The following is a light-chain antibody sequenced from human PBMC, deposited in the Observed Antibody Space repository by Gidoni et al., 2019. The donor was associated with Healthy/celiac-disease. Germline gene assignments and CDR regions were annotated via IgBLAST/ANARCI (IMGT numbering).Light chain of an antibody. Sequence: DIVLTQSPCTLTLSPGERATLSCRASQSVSRSYLAWYQQKPGQAPRLLIYGASSRATGIPDRFSGSGSGTDFTLTISSLEPEDFAVYYCQQYGSSTWTFGQGTKVEIK. CDR3: QQYGSSTWT. V-gene: IGKV3-20*01. CDR1: QSVSRSY. J-gene: IGKJ1*01. CDR2: GAS.